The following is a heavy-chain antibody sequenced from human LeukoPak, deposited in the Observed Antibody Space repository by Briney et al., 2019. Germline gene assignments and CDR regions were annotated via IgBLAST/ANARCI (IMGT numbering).Heavy chain of an antibody. CDR1: GFTVSSNY. J-gene: IGHJ4*02. CDR3: AKDRGSGSYYGPDY. D-gene: IGHD3-10*01. V-gene: IGHV3-53*01. Sequence: PGGSLRLSCAASGFTVSSNYMSWVRQAPGKGLEWVSVIYSGGSTYYADSVKGRFTISRDNSKNTLSLQMNSLRAADTAVYYCAKDRGSGSYYGPDYWGQGTLVTVSS. CDR2: IYSGGST.